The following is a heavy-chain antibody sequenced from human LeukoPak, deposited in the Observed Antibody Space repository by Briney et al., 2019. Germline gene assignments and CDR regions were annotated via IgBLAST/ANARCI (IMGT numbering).Heavy chain of an antibody. D-gene: IGHD4/OR15-4a*01. V-gene: IGHV3-23*01. CDR3: AKVRYGENYYYYYYMDV. CDR1: GFTFSSYA. J-gene: IGHJ6*03. CDR2: ISGSGGST. Sequence: GGSLRLSCAASGFTFSSYAMSWVRQAPGKGLEWVSAISGSGGSTYYADSVKGRFTISRDNSKNTLYLQMNSLRAKDTAVYYCAKVRYGENYYYYYYMDVWGKGTTVTVSS.